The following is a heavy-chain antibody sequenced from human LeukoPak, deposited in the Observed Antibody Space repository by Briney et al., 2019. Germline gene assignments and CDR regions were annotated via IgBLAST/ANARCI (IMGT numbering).Heavy chain of an antibody. D-gene: IGHD3-3*01. CDR2: IYYSGST. J-gene: IGHJ6*03. Sequence: PSETLSLTCTVSGGSISSGGYYWSWIRQHPGKGLEWIGYIYYSGSTYYNPSLKSRVTISVDTSKNQLSLKLSSVTAADTAVYYCARDMRDYEFWCGYFAAWDYMDGWGKGTTVTVSS. CDR1: GGSISSGGYY. V-gene: IGHV4-31*03. CDR3: ARDMRDYEFWCGYFAAWDYMDG.